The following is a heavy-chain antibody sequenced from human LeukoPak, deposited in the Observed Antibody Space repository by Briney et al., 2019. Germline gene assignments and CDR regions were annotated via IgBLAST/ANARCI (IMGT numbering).Heavy chain of an antibody. CDR3: ARLRSSSSSANFYMDV. CDR2: IDWDDDK. V-gene: IGHV2-70*01. D-gene: IGHD6-6*01. Sequence: SGPTLVNPTPTLTLTCTFSGFSLRTSGMCVSWIRQPPGKALEWLAPIDWDDDKYYSTSLKTRLTISKDTSKNQVVLTMTNMDPVDTATYYCARLRSSSSSANFYMDVWGKGTTVTVSS. J-gene: IGHJ6*03. CDR1: GFSLRTSGMC.